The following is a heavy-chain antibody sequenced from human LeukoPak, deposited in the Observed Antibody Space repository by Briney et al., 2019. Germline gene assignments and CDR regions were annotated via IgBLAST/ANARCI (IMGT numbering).Heavy chain of an antibody. D-gene: IGHD7-27*01. Sequence: GGSLRLSCAASGFTFNSFFLNWVRLTPGRELEWVACISQDGSETFYMDSVRGRLTISRDNTKKSLYLQMDSLRAEDTAVYFCVRDLGHSRHYFEYWGQGALVTVSS. J-gene: IGHJ4*02. CDR2: ISQDGSET. V-gene: IGHV3-7*01. CDR3: VRDLGHSRHYFEY. CDR1: GFTFNSFF.